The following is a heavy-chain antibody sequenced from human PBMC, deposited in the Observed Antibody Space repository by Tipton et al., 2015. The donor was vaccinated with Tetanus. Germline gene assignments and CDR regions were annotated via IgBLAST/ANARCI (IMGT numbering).Heavy chain of an antibody. V-gene: IGHV4-31*03. CDR1: GASISSGGYY. Sequence: TLSLTCTVSGASISSGGYYWTWIRQRPGKGLEWIGDIYSFVSTYYSPSLKSRVTISIDTSKNQYSLQLNSVTAADTAVYYCARDQARGARGWNYFDYWGQGALVTVSS. J-gene: IGHJ4*02. D-gene: IGHD1-26*01. CDR2: IYSFVST. CDR3: ARDQARGARGWNYFDY.